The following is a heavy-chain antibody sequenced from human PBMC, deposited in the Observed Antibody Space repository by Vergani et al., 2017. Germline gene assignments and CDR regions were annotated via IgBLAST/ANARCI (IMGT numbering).Heavy chain of an antibody. CDR1: GGSISAGYYF. D-gene: IGHD2-15*01. CDR2: ISASGNA. CDR3: ARRRGGYYSCGKVHPLRTAFDV. Sequence: QVQLQASGPGRVKPSQTLSLTCTMSGGSISAGYYFWSWIRQPAGKGLEWLGHISASGNASHSPSLKTRVSMSVDTSKNQFSLTVTSVTAAATAIYFCARRRGGYYSCGKVHPLRTAFDVWGHGTVVTVSS. V-gene: IGHV4-61*02. J-gene: IGHJ3*01.